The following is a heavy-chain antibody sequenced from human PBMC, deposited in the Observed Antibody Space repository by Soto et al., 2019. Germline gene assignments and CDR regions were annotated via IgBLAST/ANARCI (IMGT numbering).Heavy chain of an antibody. CDR1: GGSISSYY. CDR2: IYTSGST. D-gene: IGHD6-13*01. V-gene: IGHV4-4*07. Sequence: SETLSLTCTVSGGSISSYYWSWIRQPAGKGLEWIGRIYTSGSTNYNPSLKSRVTMSVDTSRNQFSLKLSSVTAADTAGYYCARDRPGGYSSSWYGGDWFDPWGQGTLVTVSS. CDR3: ARDRPGGYSSSWYGGDWFDP. J-gene: IGHJ5*02.